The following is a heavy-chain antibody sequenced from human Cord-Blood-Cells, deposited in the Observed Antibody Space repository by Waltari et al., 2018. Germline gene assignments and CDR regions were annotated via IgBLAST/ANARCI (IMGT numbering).Heavy chain of an antibody. D-gene: IGHD7-27*01. Sequence: QITLKESGPTLVKPTQTLTPTCTFSGFSLSTSGVGVGWISQPPGKALEWRALIYWNDDKRYSPSLKSRLTITKDTSKNQVVLTMTNMDPVDTATYYCAHTGTGDEAYDAVDIWGQGTMVTVSS. V-gene: IGHV2-5*01. CDR1: GFSLSTSGVG. CDR3: AHTGTGDEAYDAVDI. J-gene: IGHJ3*02. CDR2: IYWNDDK.